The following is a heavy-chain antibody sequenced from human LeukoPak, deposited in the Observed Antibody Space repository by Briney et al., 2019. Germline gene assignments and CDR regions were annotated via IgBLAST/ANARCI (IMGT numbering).Heavy chain of an antibody. CDR3: AKDIGPPYKPNYVDSYYYGMDV. D-gene: IGHD1-14*01. CDR2: LSWNSGRI. V-gene: IGHV3-9*01. CDR1: GFTFDDYA. J-gene: IGHJ6*02. Sequence: GGSLRLSCAASGFTFDDYAMHWVRQAPGKGLEWVSGLSWNSGRIGYGDSVKGRFTVSRDNAKNSLYLQMNSLRAEDTALYYCAKDIGPPYKPNYVDSYYYGMDVWGQGTTVTVSS.